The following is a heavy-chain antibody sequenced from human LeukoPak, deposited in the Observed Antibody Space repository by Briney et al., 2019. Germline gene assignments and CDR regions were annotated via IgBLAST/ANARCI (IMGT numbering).Heavy chain of an antibody. CDR1: TFTFSRYW. V-gene: IGHV3-74*01. J-gene: IGHJ4*02. CDR2: INSDGTNT. CDR3: AKDRAAFGVVQVGY. Sequence: GGSLRLSCAASTFTFSRYWMHWVRQAPGKGLVWVSRINSDGTNTYYADSVKGRFTISRDNTKNTLYLQMNSLRTEDTAVYYCAKDRAAFGVVQVGYWGQGTLVTVSS. D-gene: IGHD3-3*01.